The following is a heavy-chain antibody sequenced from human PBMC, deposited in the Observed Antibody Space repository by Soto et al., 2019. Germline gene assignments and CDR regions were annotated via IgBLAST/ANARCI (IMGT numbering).Heavy chain of an antibody. J-gene: IGHJ4*02. CDR2: ISAKHGTT. CDR3: ARDIAAAGRSNLEN. V-gene: IGHV1-18*04. Sequence: ASVKVSCKASGGGNLRDYRTTWVRRAPGQGLEWMGGISAKHGTTNYAQNFQGRVTITADTSTSTAYMELRSLRSDDTAVYYWARDIAAAGRSNLENWGQGTLVTVSS. CDR1: GGGNLRDYR. D-gene: IGHD6-13*01.